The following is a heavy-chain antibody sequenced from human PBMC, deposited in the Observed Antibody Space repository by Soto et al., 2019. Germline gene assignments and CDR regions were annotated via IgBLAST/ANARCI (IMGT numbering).Heavy chain of an antibody. CDR1: GYSVSSSDCY. CDR3: APLSVSLSGPYGFRV. J-gene: IGHJ6*02. D-gene: IGHD2-15*01. V-gene: IGHV4-39*01. Sequence: PSETLSLTCSVSGYSVSSSDCYWAWIRQPPGKGLEWIGSMLYSGLTYYNPSLKSRVTLSVDTSRNQFSVRLNSVTASDKAVYYCAPLSVSLSGPYGFRVWGQGTTVTVSS. CDR2: MLYSGLT.